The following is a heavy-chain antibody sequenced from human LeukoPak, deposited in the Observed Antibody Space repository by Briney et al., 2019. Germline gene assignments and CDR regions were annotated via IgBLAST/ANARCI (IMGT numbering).Heavy chain of an antibody. D-gene: IGHD3-3*01. J-gene: IGHJ5*02. CDR3: ARLNVLRFLEWSFDP. CDR2: IYTSGST. Sequence: SETLSLTCTVSGGSISSYYWSWIRQPPGKGLEWIGYIYTSGSTNYNPSLKSRVTISVDTSKNQFSLKLSSVTAADTAVYYCARLNVLRFLEWSFDPWGQGTRVTVSS. CDR1: GGSISSYY. V-gene: IGHV4-4*09.